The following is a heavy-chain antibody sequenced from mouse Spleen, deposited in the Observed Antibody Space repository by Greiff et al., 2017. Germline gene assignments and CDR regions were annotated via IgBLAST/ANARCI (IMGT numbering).Heavy chain of an antibody. J-gene: IGHJ4*01. Sequence: VQLQQSGAELVKPGASVKLSCTASGFNIKDTYMHWVKQRPEQGLEWIGRIDPANGNTKYDPKFQGKATITADTSSNTAYLQLSSLTSEDTAVYYCALFYYDYAMDYWGQGTSVTVSA. V-gene: IGHV14-3*02. CDR1: GFNIKDTY. CDR2: IDPANGNT. CDR3: ALFYYDYAMDY. D-gene: IGHD2-4*01.